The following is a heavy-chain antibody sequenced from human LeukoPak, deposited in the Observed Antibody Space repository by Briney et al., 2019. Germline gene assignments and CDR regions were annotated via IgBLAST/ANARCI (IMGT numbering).Heavy chain of an antibody. Sequence: ASVKVSCKASGYTSTSYDINWVRQAPGQGLEWMGWINPNSGGTNYAQKFQGRVTMTRDTSISTAYMELSRLRSDDTAVYYCARGADIGYSGYDWGDYYYMDVWGKGTTVTVSS. CDR3: ARGADIGYSGYDWGDYYYMDV. CDR2: INPNSGGT. D-gene: IGHD5-12*01. V-gene: IGHV1-2*02. J-gene: IGHJ6*03. CDR1: GYTSTSYD.